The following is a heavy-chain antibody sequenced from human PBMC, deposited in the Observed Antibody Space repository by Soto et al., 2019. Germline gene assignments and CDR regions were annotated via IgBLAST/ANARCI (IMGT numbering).Heavy chain of an antibody. J-gene: IGHJ4*02. CDR1: GFTFSSYA. CDR2: ISGSGGST. V-gene: IGHV3-23*01. CDR3: AKDYDYYGSGSYYEL. Sequence: EVQLLESGGGLVQPGGSLRLSCAASGFTFSSYAMSWVRQAPGKGLEWVSAISGSGGSTYYADSVKGRFTISRDNSKNTLYLQMTSLRAEDTAVYYCAKDYDYYGSGSYYELWGLGTLVTVSS. D-gene: IGHD3-10*01.